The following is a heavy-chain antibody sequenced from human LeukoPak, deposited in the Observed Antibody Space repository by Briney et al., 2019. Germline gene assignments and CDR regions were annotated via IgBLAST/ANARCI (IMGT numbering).Heavy chain of an antibody. CDR2: INHSGST. CDR1: GGSFSGYY. CDR3: ARVPTYYDYVWGSYRRDAFDI. J-gene: IGHJ3*02. D-gene: IGHD3-16*02. V-gene: IGHV4-34*01. Sequence: SETLSLTCAVYGGSFSGYYWSWIRRPPGKGLEWIGEINHSGSTNYNPSLKSRVTISVDTSKNQFSLKLSSVTAADTAVYYCARVPTYYDYVWGSYRRDAFDIWGQGTMVTVSS.